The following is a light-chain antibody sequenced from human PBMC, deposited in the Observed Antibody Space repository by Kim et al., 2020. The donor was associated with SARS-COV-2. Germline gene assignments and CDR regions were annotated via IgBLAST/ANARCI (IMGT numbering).Light chain of an antibody. CDR3: QQYNSYAPYS. CDR2: DAS. J-gene: IGKJ2*03. CDR1: QSISSW. V-gene: IGKV1-5*01. Sequence: GDRVTIACRASQSISSWLAWYQQKPGKAPQLLIYDASSLQSGVPSRFSGSGSGTEFTLTINSLQPDDSATYYCQQYNSYAPYSFGQGTKL.